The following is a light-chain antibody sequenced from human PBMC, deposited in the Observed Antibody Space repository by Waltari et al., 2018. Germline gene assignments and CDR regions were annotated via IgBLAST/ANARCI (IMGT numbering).Light chain of an antibody. Sequence: VLTQSPGTLPLSPGERATHPCRASQRLTKRYLVWYQQKPGQAPRLLIYGASSRAAGIPDRFSGSGSGTDFTLTISRLEPDDFAVYYCQQYGSSVMYTFGQGTKVEIK. CDR2: GAS. V-gene: IGKV3-20*01. J-gene: IGKJ2*01. CDR1: QRLTKRY. CDR3: QQYGSSVMYT.